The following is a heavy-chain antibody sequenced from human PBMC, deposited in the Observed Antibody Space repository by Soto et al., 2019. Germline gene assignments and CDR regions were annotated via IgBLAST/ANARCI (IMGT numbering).Heavy chain of an antibody. CDR1: GFTFSFYW. Sequence: PGGSLRLSCAASGFTFSFYWMSWVRQAPGKGLEWLGTIKLDASEKKYVDSVKGRFTMSRDNAKNSLYLQMNSLRAEDTAVYYCARVVGATAFDIWGQGTMVTVSS. V-gene: IGHV3-7*04. CDR3: ARVVGATAFDI. D-gene: IGHD1-26*01. CDR2: IKLDASEK. J-gene: IGHJ3*02.